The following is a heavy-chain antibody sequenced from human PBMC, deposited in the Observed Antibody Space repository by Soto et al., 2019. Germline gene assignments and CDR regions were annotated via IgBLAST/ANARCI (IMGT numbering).Heavy chain of an antibody. CDR2: ISAYNGNT. CDR1: GYTFTSYG. Sequence: QVQLVQSGAEVKKPGASVKVSCKASGYTFTSYGISWVRQAPGQGLEWMGWISAYNGNTNYAQKLQGRVTMTTDTSTSTAYMELRSLRSDDTAVYYCARGKRGAYCSSTSCSYGMDVWGQGTTVTVSS. CDR3: ARGKRGAYCSSTSCSYGMDV. V-gene: IGHV1-18*01. J-gene: IGHJ6*02. D-gene: IGHD2-2*01.